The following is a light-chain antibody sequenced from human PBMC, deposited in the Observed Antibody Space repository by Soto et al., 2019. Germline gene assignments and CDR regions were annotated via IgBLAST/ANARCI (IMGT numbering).Light chain of an antibody. Sequence: EIVLTQSPGTLSLSPGERATLSCRASQSVSSAYLAWYQQKPGQAPRLLIYNVSRRATGIPDRFSGSGSGTDFTLSVSRLEPEDFAVYYCQQYGASPETFAQGTKVEIK. CDR2: NVS. V-gene: IGKV3-20*01. J-gene: IGKJ1*01. CDR1: QSVSSAY. CDR3: QQYGASPET.